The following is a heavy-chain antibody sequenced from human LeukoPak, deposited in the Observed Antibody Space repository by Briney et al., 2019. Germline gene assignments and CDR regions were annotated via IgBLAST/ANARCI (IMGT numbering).Heavy chain of an antibody. J-gene: IGHJ4*02. D-gene: IGHD6-19*01. V-gene: IGHV4-61*02. CDR1: GDSINSNNYY. CDR3: ARDSHGLGY. CDR2: IYSSGRT. Sequence: SETLSLTCTVSGDSINSNNYYWSWIRQPAGKGLEWIGRIYSSGRTNYNPSLKSRVTISLDTSKNQFSLKLSSVTAADTAVYYCARDSHGLGYWGQGALVTVSS.